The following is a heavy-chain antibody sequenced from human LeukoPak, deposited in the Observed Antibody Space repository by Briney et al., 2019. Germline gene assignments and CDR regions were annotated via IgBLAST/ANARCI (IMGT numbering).Heavy chain of an antibody. J-gene: IGHJ4*02. CDR3: AKIPQRGYDFWSGYYKYFDY. V-gene: IGHV3-23*01. Sequence: GGSLRLSCAASGFTFSSYAMSWVRQAPGKGLEWVSAISGSGGSTYYADSVKGRFTISRDNSKNTLYLQMNSLRAEDTAVYYCAKIPQRGYDFWSGYYKYFDYWGQGTLVTVFS. CDR1: GFTFSSYA. D-gene: IGHD3-3*01. CDR2: ISGSGGST.